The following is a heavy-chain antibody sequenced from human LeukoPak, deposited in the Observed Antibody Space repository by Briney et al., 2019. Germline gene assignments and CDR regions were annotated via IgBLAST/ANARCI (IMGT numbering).Heavy chain of an antibody. J-gene: IGHJ6*02. CDR2: IYPGDSHT. Sequence: GESLKISCKDSGYSFPNYWIGWVRQMPGTGLEWMGIIYPGDSHTRYSPSFQGQVTISADKSIGTAYLQWSSLKASDTAIYYCAGGPTVYGMDVWGQGTTVTVSS. CDR3: AGGPTVYGMDV. CDR1: GYSFPNYW. V-gene: IGHV5-51*01. D-gene: IGHD2-15*01.